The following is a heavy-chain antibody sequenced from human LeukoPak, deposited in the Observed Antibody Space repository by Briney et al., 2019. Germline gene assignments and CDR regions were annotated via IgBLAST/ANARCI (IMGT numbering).Heavy chain of an antibody. J-gene: IGHJ3*02. V-gene: IGHV4-61*01. CDR2: IYYSGST. CDR3: ARALGATGAFDI. Sequence: PSETLSLTCTVSGGSVSSGSYYWSWIRQPPGKGLEWIGYIYYSGSTNYNPSLKSRVTISVDTSKNQFSLKLSSVTAADTAVYYCARALGATGAFDIWGQGTMVTVSS. D-gene: IGHD1-26*01. CDR1: GGSVSSGSYY.